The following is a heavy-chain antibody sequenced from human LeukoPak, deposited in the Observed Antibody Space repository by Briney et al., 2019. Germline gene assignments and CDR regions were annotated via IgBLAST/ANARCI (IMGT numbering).Heavy chain of an antibody. Sequence: PGGSLRLSCAASGFTFSSYSMNWVRQAPGKGLEWVSYISSSSSTIYYADSVKGRFTISRDNAKNSLYLQMNSLRAEDTAVYYCARDTAKDALHLHYYFDYWGQGTLVTVSS. D-gene: IGHD5-18*01. J-gene: IGHJ4*02. CDR1: GFTFSSYS. V-gene: IGHV3-48*01. CDR2: ISSSSSTI. CDR3: ARDTAKDALHLHYYFDY.